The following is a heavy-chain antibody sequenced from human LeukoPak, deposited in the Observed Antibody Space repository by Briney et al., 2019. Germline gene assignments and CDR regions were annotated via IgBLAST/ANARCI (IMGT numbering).Heavy chain of an antibody. Sequence: PGGSLRLSCAASGFTVSSNYMSWVRQVPGKGLEWVSVIYSGGSTYYADSVKGRFTISRDISEKTLYLQMNSLRADDTAVYFCARDLTYHSDTSGYYGGDYWGQGTLVTVSS. V-gene: IGHV3-66*02. D-gene: IGHD3-22*01. CDR3: ARDLTYHSDTSGYYGGDY. CDR1: GFTVSSNY. J-gene: IGHJ4*02. CDR2: IYSGGST.